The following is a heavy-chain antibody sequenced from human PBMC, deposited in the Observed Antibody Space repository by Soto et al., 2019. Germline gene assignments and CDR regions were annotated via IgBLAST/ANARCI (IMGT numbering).Heavy chain of an antibody. CDR3: ARALGCINGVCYSGFGELLQPYWYFDL. CDR2: INLSGST. D-gene: IGHD2-8*01. CDR1: GGSFSGYY. Sequence: LSLTCAVYGGSFSGYYWSWIRQPPGKGLEWIGEINLSGSTNYNPSLKSRVTISVDTSKNQFSLKLSSVTAADTAVYYCARALGCINGVCYSGFGELLQPYWYFDLWGRGTLVTVSS. V-gene: IGHV4-34*01. J-gene: IGHJ2*01.